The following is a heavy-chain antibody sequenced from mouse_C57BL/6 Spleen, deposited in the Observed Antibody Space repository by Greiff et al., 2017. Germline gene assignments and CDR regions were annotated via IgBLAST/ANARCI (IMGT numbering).Heavy chain of an antibody. J-gene: IGHJ4*01. CDR2: IDPENGDT. Sequence: VQLQQSGAELVRPGASVKLSCTASSFNIKDDYMHWVKQRPEQGLEWIGWIDPENGDTEYASKFQGKATITADTSSNTAYLQLSSLTSEDTAVYYCTTGGNYDAMDYWGQGTSVTVSS. CDR1: SFNIKDDY. V-gene: IGHV14-4*01. CDR3: TTGGNYDAMDY. D-gene: IGHD2-1*01.